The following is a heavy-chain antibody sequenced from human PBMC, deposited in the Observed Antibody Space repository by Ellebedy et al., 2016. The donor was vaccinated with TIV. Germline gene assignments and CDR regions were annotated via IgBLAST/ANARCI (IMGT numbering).Heavy chain of an antibody. D-gene: IGHD1-26*01. CDR2: ISGSGGST. V-gene: IGHV3-23*01. CDR1: GFTFSSYA. J-gene: IGHJ4*02. Sequence: GESLKISCAASGFTFSSYAMSWVRQAPGTGLEWVSTISGSGGSTYYADYVKGRFTISRDNSKNTLYLQMNRLRAEDTAVYYCAKGSIVGATTCFDSWGQGTLVTVSS. CDR3: AKGSIVGATTCFDS.